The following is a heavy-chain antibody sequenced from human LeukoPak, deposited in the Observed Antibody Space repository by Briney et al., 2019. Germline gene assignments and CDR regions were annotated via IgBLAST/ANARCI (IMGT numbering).Heavy chain of an antibody. Sequence: ASVKVSCKASGYTFTSCDINWVRQATGQGLEWMGWMNPNSGNTGYGQSFQGRITTTRDISIGTAYMELSNLTSEDTAIYYCTRGSSGRRDNWGQGTLVTVSS. V-gene: IGHV1-8*01. D-gene: IGHD6-19*01. J-gene: IGHJ4*02. CDR1: GYTFTSCD. CDR2: MNPNSGNT. CDR3: TRGSSGRRDN.